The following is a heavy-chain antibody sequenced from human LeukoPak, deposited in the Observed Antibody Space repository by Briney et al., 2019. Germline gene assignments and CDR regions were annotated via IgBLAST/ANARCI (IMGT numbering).Heavy chain of an antibody. CDR3: ARGGYYGSGNDFRFDP. D-gene: IGHD3-10*01. Sequence: SETLSLTCTVPGGSISSDYWSWIRQSPGKGLKFIGYIHYTRSTNYNPSLMSRVTISVETSKNQFSLKLKSVTAADTAVYYCARGGYYGSGNDFRFDPWGQGTLVTVSS. J-gene: IGHJ5*02. CDR2: IHYTRST. V-gene: IGHV4-59*01. CDR1: GGSISSDY.